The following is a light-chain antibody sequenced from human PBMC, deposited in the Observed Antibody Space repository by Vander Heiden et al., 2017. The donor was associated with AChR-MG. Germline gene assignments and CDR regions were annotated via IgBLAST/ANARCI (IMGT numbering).Light chain of an antibody. CDR1: SGSVTSQFY. Sequence: TMVTQEPSFSVSPGGTVTLTCGVNSGSVTSQFYPSWYQQTPGQPPRILIYTTNIRSSGVPDRFSGSIVGGRATLTITGAQADDESQYYCVLYFGHGIWMFGRGTKLTV. CDR3: VLYFGHGIWM. J-gene: IGLJ3*02. CDR2: TTN. V-gene: IGLV8-61*01.